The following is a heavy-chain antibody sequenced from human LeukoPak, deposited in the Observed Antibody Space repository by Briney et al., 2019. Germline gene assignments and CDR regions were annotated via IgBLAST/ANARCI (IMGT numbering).Heavy chain of an antibody. CDR2: MNPNSGNT. J-gene: IGHJ6*03. V-gene: IGHV1-8*01. CDR1: GYTFTSYD. Sequence: ASVKVSCKASGYTFTSYDISWVRQATGQGLEWMGWMNPNSGNTGYAQKFQGRVTMTRNTSISTAYMELSSLRSEDTAVYYCARGGKDTIVLYYYYYMDVWGKGTTVTVSS. CDR3: ARGGKDTIVLYYYYYMDV. D-gene: IGHD3-3*01.